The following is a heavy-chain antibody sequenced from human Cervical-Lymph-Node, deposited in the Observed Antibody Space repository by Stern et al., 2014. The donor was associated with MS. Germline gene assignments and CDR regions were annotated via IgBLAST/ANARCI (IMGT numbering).Heavy chain of an antibody. Sequence: VQLVESGAEVKKPGSSVKVSCKASGGTFSSYPISWVRQAPGQGLEWMGGIIPIFGTASYAQKVQGRVTITADESTSTAYMELSSLRSEDTAVYYCARAPDGRDGYNLIGIWGQGTLVTVSS. CDR2: IIPIFGTA. CDR3: ARAPDGRDGYNLIGI. D-gene: IGHD5-24*01. CDR1: GGTFSSYP. V-gene: IGHV1-69*01. J-gene: IGHJ4*02.